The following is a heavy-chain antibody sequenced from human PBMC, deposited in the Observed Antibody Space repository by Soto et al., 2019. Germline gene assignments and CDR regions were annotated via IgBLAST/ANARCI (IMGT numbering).Heavy chain of an antibody. J-gene: IGHJ6*02. CDR1: GFTFSSYC. CDR2: MNEDGGTT. CDR3: ASDLSGRADV. V-gene: IGHV3-74*02. D-gene: IGHD3-10*01. Sequence: VQLVESGGGLVRPGGSLRLSCAASGFTFSSYCMHWVRQAPGKGLVWVSRMNEDGGTTDYADSVKGRFTISRDNAKNTLYLQMNSLRVEDTAVYYCASDLSGRADVWGQGTTVTVSS.